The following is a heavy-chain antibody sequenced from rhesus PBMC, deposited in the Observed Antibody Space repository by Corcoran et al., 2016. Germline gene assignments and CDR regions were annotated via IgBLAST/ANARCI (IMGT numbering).Heavy chain of an antibody. CDR3: ARIPRITIFGLVIEDNWFDV. V-gene: IGHV4-160*01. Sequence: QVQLQESGPGLVKPSETLSITCAVAGGSISSNYWSWIRQPPGKGLEWIGYIYGSSGSTYYNPSPKTRVTISTATSKNQFSRKLSSVTAADTAVYYCARIPRITIFGLVIEDNWFDVWGPGTPITISS. D-gene: IGHD3-3*01. CDR1: GGSISSNY. J-gene: IGHJ2*01. CDR2: IYGSSGST.